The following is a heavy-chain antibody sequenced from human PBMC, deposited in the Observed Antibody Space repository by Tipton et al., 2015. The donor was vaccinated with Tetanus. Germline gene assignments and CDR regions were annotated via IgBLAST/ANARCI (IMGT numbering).Heavy chain of an antibody. J-gene: IGHJ5*02. Sequence: TLSLTCTVSGGSISSGGFFWNWLRQSPGKGLEWIGYVYYSGDTYYNPSFKSRVTISVDTSKNQFSLDLYSVTAADTAVYYCARDQGGGRVVRLNWFDPWGQGTLGTVSS. CDR3: ARDQGGGRVVRLNWFDP. V-gene: IGHV4-31*03. CDR1: GGSISSGGFF. D-gene: IGHD6-6*01. CDR2: VYYSGDT.